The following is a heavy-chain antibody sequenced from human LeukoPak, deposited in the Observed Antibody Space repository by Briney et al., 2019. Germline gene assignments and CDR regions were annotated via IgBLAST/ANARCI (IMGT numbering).Heavy chain of an antibody. CDR1: GGTFSSYA. J-gene: IGHJ6*03. Sequence: ASVKVSCKASGGTFSSYAISWVRQAPGQGLEWMGGIIPIFGTANYAQKFQGRVTITADESTSTAYMELSSLRSEDTAVYYCAEGRRVPAAAYYYYYMDVWGKGTTVTVS. CDR2: IIPIFGTA. V-gene: IGHV1-69*13. CDR3: AEGRRVPAAAYYYYYMDV. D-gene: IGHD2-2*01.